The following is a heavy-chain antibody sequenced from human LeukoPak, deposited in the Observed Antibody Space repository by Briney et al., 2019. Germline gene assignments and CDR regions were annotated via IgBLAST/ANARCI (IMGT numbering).Heavy chain of an antibody. Sequence: ASVKVSCKASGYTFTGYYMHWVRQAPGQGLEWMGWINPNSGGTNYAQKSQGRVTMTRDTSIGTAYMELSSLRSEDTAVYYCARDWRGDYRGNAFDIWGQGTMVTVSS. J-gene: IGHJ3*02. D-gene: IGHD4-17*01. CDR2: INPNSGGT. CDR3: ARDWRGDYRGNAFDI. CDR1: GYTFTGYY. V-gene: IGHV1-2*02.